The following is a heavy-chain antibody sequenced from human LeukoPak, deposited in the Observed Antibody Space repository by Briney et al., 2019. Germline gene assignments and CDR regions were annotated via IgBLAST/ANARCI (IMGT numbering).Heavy chain of an antibody. CDR2: IIPVFGTT. V-gene: IGHV1-69*13. J-gene: IGHJ5*02. CDR3: ARDRYCHSSTCYWITNSWFDP. D-gene: IGHD2-2*01. CDR1: GGTFSSYS. Sequence: SVKVSCKSSGGTFSSYSISWVRQAPGQGPQWMGGIIPVFGTTKYAQRFQGRVTISADESTNTVYMQLSSLRSDDTAVYYCARDRYCHSSTCYWITNSWFDPWGQGTLVTVSS.